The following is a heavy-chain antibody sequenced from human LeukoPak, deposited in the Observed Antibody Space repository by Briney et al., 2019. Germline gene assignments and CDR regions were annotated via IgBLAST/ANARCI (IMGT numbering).Heavy chain of an antibody. V-gene: IGHV4-59*01. Sequence: SETLSLTCTVSGGSISSYYWSWIRQPPGKGLEWIGYIYYSGSTNYNPSLKSRVTISVDTSKNQFSLKLSSVTAADTAVYYCARDPYFDYWGQGTLVTVPS. CDR2: IYYSGST. CDR3: ARDPYFDY. CDR1: GGSISSYY. J-gene: IGHJ4*02.